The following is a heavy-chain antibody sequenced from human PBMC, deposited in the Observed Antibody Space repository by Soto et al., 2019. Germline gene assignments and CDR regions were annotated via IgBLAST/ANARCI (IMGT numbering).Heavy chain of an antibody. J-gene: IGHJ4*02. CDR2: ISYDGSNK. CDR3: AKDTEGYSSSWSWVDY. V-gene: IGHV3-30*18. D-gene: IGHD6-13*01. CDR1: GFTFSSYG. Sequence: GGSLRLSCAASGFTFSSYGMHWVRQAPGKGLEWVAVISYDGSNKYYADSVKGRFTISRDNSKNTLYLQMNSLRAEDTAVYYCAKDTEGYSSSWSWVDYWGQGTLVTVSS.